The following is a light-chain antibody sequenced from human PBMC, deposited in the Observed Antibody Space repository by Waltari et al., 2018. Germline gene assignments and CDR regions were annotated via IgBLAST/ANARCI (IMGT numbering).Light chain of an antibody. CDR1: SSDVGGYNF. V-gene: IGLV2-14*03. CDR3: SSRTSGSTRVV. J-gene: IGLJ2*01. Sequence: QSALTQPASVSGSPGQSITIPCTGSSSDVGGYNFVSWYQQHPGKVPKLMIYDVSNRPSGVSNRFSGSKSGNTASLTISGVQAEDEADYYCSSRTSGSTRVVFGGGTKLTVL. CDR2: DVS.